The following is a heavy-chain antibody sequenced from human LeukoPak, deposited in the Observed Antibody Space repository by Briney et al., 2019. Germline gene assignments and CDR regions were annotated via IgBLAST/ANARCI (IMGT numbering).Heavy chain of an antibody. J-gene: IGHJ5*02. CDR1: GGTFSSYA. V-gene: IGHV1-69*05. CDR2: IIPIFGTA. CDR3: ARYRAYCSGGSCYYNWFDP. D-gene: IGHD2-15*01. Sequence: SVKVSCKASGGTFSSYAISWVRQAPGQGLEWMGGIIPIFGTANYAQKFQGRVTITTDESTSTAYMELSSLRSEDTAVYYCARYRAYCSGGSCYYNWFDPWGQGTQATVSS.